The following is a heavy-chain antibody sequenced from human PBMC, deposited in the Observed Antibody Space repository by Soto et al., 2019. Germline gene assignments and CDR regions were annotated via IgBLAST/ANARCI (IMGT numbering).Heavy chain of an antibody. V-gene: IGHV1-3*04. J-gene: IGHJ5*02. CDR1: GYTFTDFA. D-gene: IGHD1-26*01. CDR3: ARDWSYYWLDP. Sequence: QVQLVQSGAELRKPGASVKLSCKASGYTFTDFAIHWLRQAPGQSLDWVGWINTGTANTKYSQKFQDRVTITSDTSATTAYMELSSLTSEDTAVYYCARDWSYYWLDPWGQGTLVTVSS. CDR2: INTGTANT.